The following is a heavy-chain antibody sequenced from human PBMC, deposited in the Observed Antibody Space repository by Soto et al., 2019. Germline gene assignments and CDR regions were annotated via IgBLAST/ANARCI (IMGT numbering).Heavy chain of an antibody. J-gene: IGHJ3*02. D-gene: IGHD1-26*01. CDR1: GYTLTELS. CDR3: ATDQGGGATTAFDI. Sequence: ASVKVSCKVSGYTLTELSMHWVRQAPGKGLEWMGGFDPEDGETIYAQKFQGRVTMTEDTSTDTAYMELSSVRSEDTAGSCCATDQGGGATTAFDIWGQGTMVTVSS. V-gene: IGHV1-24*01. CDR2: FDPEDGET.